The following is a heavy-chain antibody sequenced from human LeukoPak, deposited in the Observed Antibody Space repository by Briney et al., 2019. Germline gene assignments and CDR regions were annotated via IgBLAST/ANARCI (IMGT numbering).Heavy chain of an antibody. Sequence: PSETLSLTCTVSGGSISSSNYYWGWIRQPPGKGLEWIGNIYYSGSTYYNPSLKSRVTISVDTSKNRFSLKLSSVTAADTAVYYCARVPTVTFFDYWGQGTLVTVSS. CDR3: ARVPTVTFFDY. D-gene: IGHD4-17*01. V-gene: IGHV4-39*01. J-gene: IGHJ4*02. CDR2: IYYSGST. CDR1: GGSISSSNYY.